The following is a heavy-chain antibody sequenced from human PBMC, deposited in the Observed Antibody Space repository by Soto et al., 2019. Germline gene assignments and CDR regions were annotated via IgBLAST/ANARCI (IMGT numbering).Heavy chain of an antibody. CDR2: IYYSGST. CDR3: ARSDRGGKIFGVVLPQDV. CDR1: GGSISSGGYY. Sequence: QVQLQESGPGLVKPSQTLSLTCTVSGGSISSGGYYWSWIRQHPGKGLEWIVYIYYSGSTYYNPSLKSRVTISVDTSKNQFSLKLSSVTAADTAVYYCARSDRGGKIFGVVLPQDVWGQGTTVTVSS. V-gene: IGHV4-31*03. J-gene: IGHJ6*02. D-gene: IGHD3-3*01.